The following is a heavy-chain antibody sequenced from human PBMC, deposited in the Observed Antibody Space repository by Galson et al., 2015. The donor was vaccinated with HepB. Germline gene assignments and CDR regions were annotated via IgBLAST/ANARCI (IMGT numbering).Heavy chain of an antibody. CDR1: GYTFTSYG. J-gene: IGHJ4*02. V-gene: IGHV1-18*01. CDR3: ARGTYYYDSSGYYFSHYFDY. CDR2: ISAYNGNT. Sequence: SVKVSCKASGYTFTSYGISWVRQAPGQGLEWMGWISAYNGNTNYAQKLQGRVTMTTDTSTSTAYMELRSLRSDDTAVYYCARGTYYYDSSGYYFSHYFDYWGQGTLVTVSS. D-gene: IGHD3-22*01.